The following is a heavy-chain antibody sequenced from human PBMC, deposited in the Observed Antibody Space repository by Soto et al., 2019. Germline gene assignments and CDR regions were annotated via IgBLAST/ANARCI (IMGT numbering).Heavy chain of an antibody. Sequence: SEILSLTCAVYGGSFSGYYWSWIRQPPGKGLEWIGEINHSGSTNYNPSLKSRVTISVDTSKNRFSLKLSSVTAADTAVYYCAREGVTSYYYDSSGYPFDYWGQGTLVTVSS. D-gene: IGHD3-22*01. CDR1: GGSFSGYY. J-gene: IGHJ4*02. CDR2: INHSGST. CDR3: AREGVTSYYYDSSGYPFDY. V-gene: IGHV4-34*01.